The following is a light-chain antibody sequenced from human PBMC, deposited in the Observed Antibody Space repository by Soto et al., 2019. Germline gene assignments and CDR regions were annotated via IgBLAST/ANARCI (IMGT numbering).Light chain of an antibody. V-gene: IGKV3-20*01. J-gene: IGKJ1*01. Sequence: IVLTQSPGTLSLSPGDRATLSCRASQTITNNYLAWYQQKPGQAPRLLIYGASSRATGIPDRFSGSGSGTYFTLTIARLEPEDFAGYYCQRYGSSTTFGQGTKVEVK. CDR1: QTITNNY. CDR3: QRYGSSTT. CDR2: GAS.